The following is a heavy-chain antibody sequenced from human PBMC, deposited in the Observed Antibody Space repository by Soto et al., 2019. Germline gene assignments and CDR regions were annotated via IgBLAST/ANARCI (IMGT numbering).Heavy chain of an antibody. CDR2: ISYDGSNK. CDR1: GFTFSSYA. Sequence: GGSLRLSCAASGFTFSSYAMHWVRQAPGKGLEWVAVISYDGSNKYYADSVKGRFTISRDNSKNTLYLQMNSLRAEDTAVYYCASALGNYYYYGMDVWGQGTTVTVS. J-gene: IGHJ6*02. D-gene: IGHD2-15*01. V-gene: IGHV3-30-3*01. CDR3: ASALGNYYYYGMDV.